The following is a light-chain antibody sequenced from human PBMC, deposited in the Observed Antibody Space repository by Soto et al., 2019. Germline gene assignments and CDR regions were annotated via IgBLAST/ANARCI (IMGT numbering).Light chain of an antibody. V-gene: IGLV4-69*01. CDR1: SGHSINA. CDR3: QTWGTGIVV. CDR2: LNSDGSH. J-gene: IGLJ2*01. Sequence: QPVLTQSPSASAPLGASVKLTCTLSSGHSINAIAWHQQQPEKGPRYLMNLNSDGSHSKGDGIPDRFSGSSSGAERNLTISSLQSEDEADYYCQTWGTGIVVFGGGTQLTVL.